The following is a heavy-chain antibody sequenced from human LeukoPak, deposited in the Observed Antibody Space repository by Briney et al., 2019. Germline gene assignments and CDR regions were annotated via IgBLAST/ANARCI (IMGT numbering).Heavy chain of an antibody. J-gene: IGHJ3*02. Sequence: SETLSLTCTVSGGPLSAYYWTWIRQPPGKGLEWIGYIYYSGSTNYNPSLKSRVTISVDTSKNQFSLKLSSVTAADTAVYYCARISRWELLRGDAFDIWGQGTMVTVSS. CDR1: GGPLSAYY. CDR2: IYYSGST. CDR3: ARISRWELLRGDAFDI. D-gene: IGHD1-26*01. V-gene: IGHV4-59*01.